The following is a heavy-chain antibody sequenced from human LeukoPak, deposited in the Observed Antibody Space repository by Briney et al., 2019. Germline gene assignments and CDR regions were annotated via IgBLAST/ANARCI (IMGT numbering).Heavy chain of an antibody. Sequence: PGGSLRLSCAASGFTFSSYEMNRVRQAPGKGLEWVSYISSSGSTIYYADSVKGRFTISRDNAKNSLYLQMNSLRAEDTAVYYCAREVAGLDYWGQGTLVTVYS. CDR1: GFTFSSYE. J-gene: IGHJ4*02. V-gene: IGHV3-48*03. CDR2: ISSSGSTI. CDR3: AREVAGLDY. D-gene: IGHD6-19*01.